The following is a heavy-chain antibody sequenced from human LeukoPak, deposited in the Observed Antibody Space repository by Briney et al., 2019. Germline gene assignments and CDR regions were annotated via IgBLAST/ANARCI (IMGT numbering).Heavy chain of an antibody. CDR3: AREGVEWLRGSMDV. Sequence: GGSLRLSCAASGLTFSRFAFHWVRQAPGKGLEYVSAISSNGGRTYYANSVKGRFTISRDNSKNTLYLQMGSLRAEDMAVYYCAREGVEWLRGSMDVWGQGTTVTVSS. CDR2: ISSNGGRT. J-gene: IGHJ6*02. CDR1: GLTFSRFA. V-gene: IGHV3-64*01. D-gene: IGHD5-12*01.